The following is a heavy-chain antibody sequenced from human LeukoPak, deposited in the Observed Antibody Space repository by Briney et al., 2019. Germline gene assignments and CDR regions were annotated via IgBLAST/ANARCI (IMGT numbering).Heavy chain of an antibody. Sequence: SETLSLTCTVSGDSISSYYWSWIRQPAGKGLECIGHFYTSGNTNYNPSLKSRVTMSVDTSKNQFSLRLSSVTAADTAVYYCARAHSNYGVNDAFDIWGQGTMVTVSS. CDR3: ARAHSNYGVNDAFDI. CDR2: FYTSGNT. V-gene: IGHV4-4*07. J-gene: IGHJ3*02. D-gene: IGHD4-11*01. CDR1: GDSISSYY.